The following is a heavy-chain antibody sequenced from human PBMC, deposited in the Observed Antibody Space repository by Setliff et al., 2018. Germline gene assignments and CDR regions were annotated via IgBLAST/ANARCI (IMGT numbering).Heavy chain of an antibody. CDR2: IIPIFGTA. D-gene: IGHD3-3*01. J-gene: IGHJ3*02. Sequence: SVKVSCKASGGTFSIYTISWVRQAPGQGLEWMGKIIPIFGTANYAQKFQGRVTITADKSTSTAYMELSSLRSEDTAVYYCAISTIFGVVSPTPDAFDIWGQGTMVTVSS. CDR3: AISTIFGVVSPTPDAFDI. V-gene: IGHV1-69*08. CDR1: GGTFSIYT.